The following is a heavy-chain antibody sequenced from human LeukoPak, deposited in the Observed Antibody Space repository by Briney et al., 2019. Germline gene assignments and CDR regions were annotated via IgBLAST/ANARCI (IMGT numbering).Heavy chain of an antibody. Sequence: SAKVSCKASGGTFSSYAISWVRQAPGQGLEWMGGIIPIFGTANYAQKFQGRVTITADESTSTAYMELSSLRSEDTAVYYCARSTTYRIVVVPAAMGIDWFDPWGQGTLVTVSS. J-gene: IGHJ5*02. V-gene: IGHV1-69*01. CDR1: GGTFSSYA. CDR3: ARSTTYRIVVVPAAMGIDWFDP. CDR2: IIPIFGTA. D-gene: IGHD2-2*01.